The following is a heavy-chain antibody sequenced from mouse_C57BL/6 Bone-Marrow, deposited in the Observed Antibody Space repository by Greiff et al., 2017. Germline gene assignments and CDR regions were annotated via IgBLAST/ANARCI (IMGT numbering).Heavy chain of an antibody. CDR2: TNPSNGGT. CDR3: SRSWLLPFAY. J-gene: IGHJ3*01. V-gene: IGHV1-53*01. Sequence: KPGQGLEWTGNTNPSNGGTNYIEKFKSKATLTVDKFSSTAYMQLSSLTSEDSAVYYCSRSWLLPFAYWGQGTLVTVSA. D-gene: IGHD2-3*01.